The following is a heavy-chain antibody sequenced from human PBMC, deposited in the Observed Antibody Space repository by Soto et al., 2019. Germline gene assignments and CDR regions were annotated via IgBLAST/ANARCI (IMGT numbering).Heavy chain of an antibody. J-gene: IGHJ4*02. V-gene: IGHV3-23*01. CDR1: GFTFSNYA. CDR3: AYFWSGYYTKNFDY. Sequence: EVQLLESGGGLVQPGGSLRLSCAASGFTFSNYAMSWVRQAPGRGLEWVSAISGSGSSTYYADSVKGRFTISRDNSKNTLYLQMNGLRAEDAALYYCAYFWSGYYTKNFDYWGQGTLVTVSS. D-gene: IGHD3-3*01. CDR2: ISGSGSST.